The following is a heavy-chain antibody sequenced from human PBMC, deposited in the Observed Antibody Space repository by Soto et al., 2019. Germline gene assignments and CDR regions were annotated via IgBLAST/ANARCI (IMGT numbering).Heavy chain of an antibody. J-gene: IGHJ6*02. CDR3: ARGLMTNKVSSYYYYGMDV. CDR1: GGTFSSYA. Sequence: ASVKVSCKASGGTFSSYAISWVRQAPGQGLEWMGGIIPIFGTANYAQKFQGRVTITADESTSTAYMELSSLRSEDTAVYYCARGLMTNKVSSYYYYGMDVWGQGTTVTVSS. V-gene: IGHV1-69*13. D-gene: IGHD4-17*01. CDR2: IIPIFGTA.